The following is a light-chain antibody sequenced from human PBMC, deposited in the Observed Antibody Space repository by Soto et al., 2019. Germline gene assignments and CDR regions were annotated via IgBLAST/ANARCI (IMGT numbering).Light chain of an antibody. CDR3: NSYTSRYTFV. Sequence: QSVLTQPPSASGTPGQRVTISCSGSSSNIGRHNVNWYHQLPGSAPKLMIYEVNHRPSEVSNRFSGSKSGNTASLTISGLQPEDEADYYCNSYTSRYTFVLGTGTKLTVL. CDR2: EVN. V-gene: IGLV1-44*01. CDR1: SSNIGRHN. J-gene: IGLJ1*01.